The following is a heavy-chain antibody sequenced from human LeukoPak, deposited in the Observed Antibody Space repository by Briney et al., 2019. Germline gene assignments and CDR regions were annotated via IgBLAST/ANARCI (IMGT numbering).Heavy chain of an antibody. J-gene: IGHJ4*02. CDR1: GGSFSSYY. V-gene: IGHV4-34*01. D-gene: IGHD6-13*01. CDR3: ARDRSSWYGYFDY. CDR2: INHSGST. Sequence: SETLSLTCAVYGGSFSSYYWSWIRQPPGKGLEWIGEINHSGSTNYNPSLKSRVTISVDTSKNQFSLKLSSVTAADTAVYYCARDRSSWYGYFDYWGQGTLVTVSS.